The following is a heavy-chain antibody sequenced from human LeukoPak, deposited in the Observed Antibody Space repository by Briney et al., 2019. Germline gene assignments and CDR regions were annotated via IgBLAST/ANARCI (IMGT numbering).Heavy chain of an antibody. J-gene: IGHJ3*02. D-gene: IGHD3-10*01. V-gene: IGHV4-30-4*08. CDR3: ARASEEFGPYAFDI. CDR2: IYYSGST. CDR1: GGSISSGDYY. Sequence: SETLSLTCTVSGGSISSGDYYWSWIRQPPGKGLEWIGYIYYSGSTYYNPSLKSRVTISVDTSKNQFSLKLSSVTAADTAVYYCARASEEFGPYAFDIWGQGTMVTVSS.